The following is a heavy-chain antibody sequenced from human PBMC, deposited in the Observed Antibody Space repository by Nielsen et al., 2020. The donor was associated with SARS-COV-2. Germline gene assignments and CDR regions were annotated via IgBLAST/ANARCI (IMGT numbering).Heavy chain of an antibody. J-gene: IGHJ6*02. D-gene: IGHD2/OR15-2a*01. CDR3: ATARDFYAALDV. CDR2: VTPFNGNT. V-gene: IGHV1-45*01. CDR1: ENTFTDRY. Sequence: SVKVSCKASENTFTDRYVHWVRQAPGQGLEWMAWVTPFNGNTKYAQQLQDRVTVTKDRSLRTVYMELSSLKIEDTGTYYCATARDFYAALDVWGQGTAVTVSS.